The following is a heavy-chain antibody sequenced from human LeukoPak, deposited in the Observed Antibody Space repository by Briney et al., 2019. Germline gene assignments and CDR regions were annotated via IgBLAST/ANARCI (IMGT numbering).Heavy chain of an antibody. CDR3: ARGSVSSSRFSWFDP. D-gene: IGHD6-13*01. V-gene: IGHV4-39*07. CDR2: IYYSGST. J-gene: IGHJ5*02. Sequence: SETLSLTCTVSGGSISSSSYYWGWIRQPPGKGLEWIGSIYYSGSTNYNPSLKSRVTMSVDSPKKQFSLKLSSVTAADTAIYYCARGSVSSSRFSWFDPWGQGTLVTVSS. CDR1: GGSISSSSYY.